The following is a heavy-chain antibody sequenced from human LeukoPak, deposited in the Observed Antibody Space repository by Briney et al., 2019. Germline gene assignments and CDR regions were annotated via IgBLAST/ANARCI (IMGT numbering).Heavy chain of an antibody. D-gene: IGHD6-19*01. Sequence: GGSLRLSCAASGFTFSSYAMHWVRQAPGKGLECVSAISSNGGSTYYANSVKGRFTISRDNPKNTLYLQMGSLRAEDMAVYYCARAFSRAVAGPNGDYWGQGTLVTVSS. CDR1: GFTFSSYA. J-gene: IGHJ4*02. CDR2: ISSNGGST. V-gene: IGHV3-64*01. CDR3: ARAFSRAVAGPNGDY.